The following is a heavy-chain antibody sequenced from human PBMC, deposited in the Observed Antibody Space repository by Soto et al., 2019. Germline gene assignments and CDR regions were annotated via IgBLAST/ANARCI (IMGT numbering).Heavy chain of an antibody. J-gene: IGHJ6*02. CDR1: GFSLSTIGVG. Sequence: QITLKESGPTLVKPTQTLTLTCTFSGFSLSTIGVGVGWIRQPPGKALEWLALIYWDGDKRYSPSLKSRLTVTKDTSKNQVVLTMTNTDPVDTATYYCVQSRCGGDCLQSYSSHSYYGLDVWGQGTTVTVSS. D-gene: IGHD2-21*02. V-gene: IGHV2-5*02. CDR3: VQSRCGGDCLQSYSSHSYYGLDV. CDR2: IYWDGDK.